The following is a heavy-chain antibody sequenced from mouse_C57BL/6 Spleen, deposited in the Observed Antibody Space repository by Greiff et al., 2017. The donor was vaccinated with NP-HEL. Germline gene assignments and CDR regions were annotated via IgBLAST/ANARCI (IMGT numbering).Heavy chain of an antibody. V-gene: IGHV5-17*01. CDR2: ISSGSSTI. CDR1: GFTFSDYG. D-gene: IGHD2-3*01. Sequence: EVQGVESGGGLVKPGGSLKLSCAASGFTFSDYGMHWVRQAPEKGLEWVAYISSGSSTIYYADTVKGRFTISRDNAKNTLFLQMTSLRSEDTAMYYCARRSEWLLRGYMDYWGQGTSVTVSS. J-gene: IGHJ4*01. CDR3: ARRSEWLLRGYMDY.